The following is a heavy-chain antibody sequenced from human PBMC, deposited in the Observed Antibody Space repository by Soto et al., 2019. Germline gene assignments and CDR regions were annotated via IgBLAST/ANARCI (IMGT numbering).Heavy chain of an antibody. CDR2: IIPIFGTA. V-gene: IGHV1-69*01. CDR3: ADDYVWGSYMFWMGY. J-gene: IGHJ4*02. D-gene: IGHD3-16*01. Sequence: QVQLVQSGAEVKKPGSSVKVSCKASGGTFSSYAISWVRQAPGQGLEWMGGIIPIFGTANYAQKFQGRVTITAGESTSTAYMELSSLRSEDTAVYYCADDYVWGSYMFWMGYWGQGTLVTVSS. CDR1: GGTFSSYA.